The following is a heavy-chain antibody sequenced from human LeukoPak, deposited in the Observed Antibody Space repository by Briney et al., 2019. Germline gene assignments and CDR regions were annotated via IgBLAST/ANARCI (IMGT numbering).Heavy chain of an antibody. CDR3: ARETEPLDYGDSTNLEY. CDR2: IGSRTGNI. D-gene: IGHD4/OR15-4a*01. CDR1: GYTFTTYI. J-gene: IGHJ4*02. Sequence: PGGSLRQSCGASGYTFTTYIMNWVRQAPGKGLEWVAFIGSRTGNIYYADSVKGRFSISRDNAKNSVYLQMNSLRAEDTAVYYCARETEPLDYGDSTNLEYWGQGTLVTVSS. V-gene: IGHV3-21*01.